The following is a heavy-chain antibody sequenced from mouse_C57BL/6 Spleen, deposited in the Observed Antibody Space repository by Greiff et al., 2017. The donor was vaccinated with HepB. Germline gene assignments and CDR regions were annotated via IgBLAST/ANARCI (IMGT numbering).Heavy chain of an antibody. CDR1: GYTFTDYE. V-gene: IGHV1-15*01. Sequence: VQLQQSGAELVRPGASVTLSCKASGYTFTDYEMHWVKQTPVHGLEWIGAIDPETGGTAYNQKFKGKAILTADKSSSTAYMELRSLTSEDSAVYYCTRSGRAYYYAMDYWGQGTSVTVSS. CDR3: TRSGRAYYYAMDY. J-gene: IGHJ4*01. CDR2: IDPETGGT. D-gene: IGHD3-1*01.